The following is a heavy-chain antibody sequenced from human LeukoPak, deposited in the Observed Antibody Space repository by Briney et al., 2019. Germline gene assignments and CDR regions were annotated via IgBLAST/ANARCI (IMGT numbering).Heavy chain of an antibody. CDR2: INHSGST. CDR1: GGSFSGYY. J-gene: IGHJ4*02. Sequence: SETLSLTCAVYGGSFSGYYCSWIRQPPGKGLELIGEINHSGSTNYNPSLKRRVTISVDTSKNQFPLKLSSVTAADTAVYYCATGTYYYGSGTNQDYWGQGTLVTVSS. CDR3: ATGTYYYGSGTNQDY. D-gene: IGHD3-10*01. V-gene: IGHV4-34*01.